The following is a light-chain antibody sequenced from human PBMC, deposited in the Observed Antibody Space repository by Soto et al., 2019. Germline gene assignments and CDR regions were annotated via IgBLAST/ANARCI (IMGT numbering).Light chain of an antibody. CDR3: SSYTSSSSYV. V-gene: IGLV2-14*01. Sequence: QSALTQPASVSGSPGQSITISCTGTSSDVGGYNYVSWYQLHPGKAPKLMIYYVSNRPSGVSNRFSGSKSGNTASLTISGLQAEDEADYYCSSYTSSSSYVFGTGTKLTVL. CDR1: SSDVGGYNY. CDR2: YVS. J-gene: IGLJ1*01.